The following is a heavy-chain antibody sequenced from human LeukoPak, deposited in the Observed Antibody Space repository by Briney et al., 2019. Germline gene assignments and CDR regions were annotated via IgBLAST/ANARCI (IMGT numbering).Heavy chain of an antibody. J-gene: IGHJ4*02. V-gene: IGHV4-59*01. Sequence: SETLSLTCTGSGGSISSYYWSWIRQPPGKGLEWIGYIYYSGSTNYNPSLKSRVTISVDTSKNQFSLKLSSVTAADTAVYYCARGLMVRGVLAYFDYWGQGTLVTVSS. CDR2: IYYSGST. CDR3: ARGLMVRGVLAYFDY. D-gene: IGHD3-10*01. CDR1: GGSISSYY.